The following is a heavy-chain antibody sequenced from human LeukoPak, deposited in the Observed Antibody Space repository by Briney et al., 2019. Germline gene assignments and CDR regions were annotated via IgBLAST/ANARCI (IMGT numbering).Heavy chain of an antibody. V-gene: IGHV4-38-2*02. CDR1: GYSISSGYY. J-gene: IGHJ4*02. CDR2: IYHSGRT. CDR3: ARVDWGLYNY. D-gene: IGHD3/OR15-3a*01. Sequence: SETLSLTCTVSGYSISSGYYWGWIRQPPGKGLEWIGSIYHSGRTYYNPSLKSRVTISVDTSKNQFSLKLSSVTAADTAVYYCARVDWGLYNYWGQGTLVTVSS.